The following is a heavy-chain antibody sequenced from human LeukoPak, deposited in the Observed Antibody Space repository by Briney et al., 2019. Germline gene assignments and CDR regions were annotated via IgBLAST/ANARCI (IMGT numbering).Heavy chain of an antibody. V-gene: IGHV4-4*07. Sequence: SETLSLTCTVSGVSISSYYWTWIRQSAGKGLEWIGRIYTSGSTYYNPSLKSRVSMSVDTSKNQFSLKLSSVTAADTAVYYCARGRYSYGPQNYDYMDVWGKETTVTISS. CDR2: IYTSGST. CDR1: GVSISSYY. CDR3: ARGRYSYGPQNYDYMDV. D-gene: IGHD5-18*01. J-gene: IGHJ6*03.